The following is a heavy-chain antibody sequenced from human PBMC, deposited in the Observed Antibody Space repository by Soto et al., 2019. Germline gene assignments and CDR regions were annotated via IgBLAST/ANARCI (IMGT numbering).Heavy chain of an antibody. D-gene: IGHD3-16*02. Sequence: QVQLVQSGAEVKKPGASVKVSCKASGYTFTRYAMDWVRQAPGQRLEWMGWINAGNGDTKYSQKFQGRVTITRDTSASTAYMELSSLRSEDTAVYYCARDLIDYDYVWGSYRSSHLDYWGQGTLVTVSS. CDR2: INAGNGDT. CDR1: GYTFTRYA. V-gene: IGHV1-3*01. CDR3: ARDLIDYDYVWGSYRSSHLDY. J-gene: IGHJ4*02.